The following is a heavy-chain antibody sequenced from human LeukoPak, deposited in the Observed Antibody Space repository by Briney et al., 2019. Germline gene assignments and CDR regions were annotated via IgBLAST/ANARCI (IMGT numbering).Heavy chain of an antibody. V-gene: IGHV1-2*02. CDR2: INLKSDGT. Sequence: ASETVSYMPSGYTFTDYYMHWLRPAPRQGLEWMGWINLKSDGTNYEQEYQGRVTMTRDTSISTAYMELSRLSSDDTAVYYCARVQVSDDNWGFFDYWGQGTLVTVST. J-gene: IGHJ4*02. CDR1: GYTFTDYY. CDR3: ARVQVSDDNWGFFDY. D-gene: IGHD1-1*01.